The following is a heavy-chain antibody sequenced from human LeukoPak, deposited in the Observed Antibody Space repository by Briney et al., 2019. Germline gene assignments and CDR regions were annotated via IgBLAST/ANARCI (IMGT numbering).Heavy chain of an antibody. Sequence: PGGSLRLSCAASGFTFSIYAMSRVRQAPEKGLEWVSAITGSDDNTYYADSVKDRFTISRDNSKNTLYLQMNSLRAEDTAVYYCAKDQWDVWGPGTMVTVSS. CDR2: ITGSDDNT. CDR3: AKDQWDV. J-gene: IGHJ3*01. D-gene: IGHD2-8*01. V-gene: IGHV3-23*01. CDR1: GFTFSIYA.